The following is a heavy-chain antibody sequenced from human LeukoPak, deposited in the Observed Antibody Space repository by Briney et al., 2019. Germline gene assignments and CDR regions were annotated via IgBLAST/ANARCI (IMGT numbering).Heavy chain of an antibody. J-gene: IGHJ3*02. CDR2: IRSKAYGGTT. V-gene: IGHV3-49*03. Sequence: PGGSLRLSCTASGFTFGDYAMSWFRQAPGKGLEWVGFIRSKAYGGTTEYAASVKGRFTISRDDSKSIAYLQMNSLKTEDTAVYCCTRDGPLVGATVDAFDIWGQGTMVTVSS. D-gene: IGHD1-26*01. CDR1: GFTFGDYA. CDR3: TRDGPLVGATVDAFDI.